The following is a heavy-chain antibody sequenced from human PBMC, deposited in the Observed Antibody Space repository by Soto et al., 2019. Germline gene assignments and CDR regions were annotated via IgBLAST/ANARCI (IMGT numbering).Heavy chain of an antibody. CDR3: GRGPSPRAPAGGTPYYYAMDV. CDR2: MNPINGAT. D-gene: IGHD6-13*01. J-gene: IGHJ6*02. V-gene: IGHV1-8*02. CDR1: GYDFTAYD. Sequence: QVQLVQSGAEVKQSGASVKVSCKASGYDFTAYDINWVRQASGQGLEWMGWMNPINGATGSARSFQGRVSMTRNTATGTAYLELTSLRSDDTAVYYCGRGPSPRAPAGGTPYYYAMDVWGQGTTVTVSS.